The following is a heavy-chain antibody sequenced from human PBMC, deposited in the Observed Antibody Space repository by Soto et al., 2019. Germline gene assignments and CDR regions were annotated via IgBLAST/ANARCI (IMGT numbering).Heavy chain of an antibody. D-gene: IGHD1-26*01. CDR3: ARDGLLVGATNYGRIFDY. Sequence: SETLSLTCSVSGGSISSGDYYWSWIRQPPGKGLEWIGYIYYSGSTYYNPSLKSRVTISVDTSENQFSLKLSSVTVADTAVYYCARDGLLVGATNYGRIFDYWGQGMLVTVSS. CDR2: IYYSGST. CDR1: GGSISSGDYY. V-gene: IGHV4-30-4*01. J-gene: IGHJ4*02.